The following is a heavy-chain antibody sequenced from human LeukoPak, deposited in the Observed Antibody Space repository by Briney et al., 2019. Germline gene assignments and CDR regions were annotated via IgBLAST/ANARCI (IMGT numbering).Heavy chain of an antibody. CDR1: GFTFSSHW. V-gene: IGHV3-74*01. CDR3: ARDSSGYYSRHYFDF. J-gene: IGHJ4*02. Sequence: GGSLRLSCAASGFTFSSHWMHWVRQAPGKGVVWVSRMNGDGSSTNYADSVRDRFTISRDNAKNTLYLQIDSLRAEDTAVYYCARDSSGYYSRHYFDFWGQGTPVTVSS. D-gene: IGHD3-22*01. CDR2: MNGDGSST.